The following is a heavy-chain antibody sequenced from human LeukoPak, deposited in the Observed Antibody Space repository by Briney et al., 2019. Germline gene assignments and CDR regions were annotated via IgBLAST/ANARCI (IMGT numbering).Heavy chain of an antibody. J-gene: IGHJ5*02. CDR1: GGSISSYY. CDR3: ARGTVTAIRPPYFDP. CDR2: IYYSGST. Sequence: PSKTLSLTCTVSGGSISSYYWSWIRQPPGKGLEWIGYIYYSGSTNYNPSLKSRVTISVDTSKNQFSLKLSSVTAADTAVYYCARGTVTAIRPPYFDPWGQGTLVTVSS. D-gene: IGHD2-21*02. V-gene: IGHV4-59*01.